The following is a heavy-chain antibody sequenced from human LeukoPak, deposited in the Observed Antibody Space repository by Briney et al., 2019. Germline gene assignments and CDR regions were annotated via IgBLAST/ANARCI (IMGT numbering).Heavy chain of an antibody. CDR2: ISYDGSNK. Sequence: GGSLRLSCAASGFTFSSYGMHWVRQAPGKGLEWVAVISYDGSNKYYADSVKGRFTISRDNSKTTLYLQMNSLRAEDTAVYYCAKSIVGATLGYWGQGTLVTVSS. J-gene: IGHJ4*02. D-gene: IGHD1-26*01. CDR1: GFTFSSYG. CDR3: AKSIVGATLGY. V-gene: IGHV3-30*18.